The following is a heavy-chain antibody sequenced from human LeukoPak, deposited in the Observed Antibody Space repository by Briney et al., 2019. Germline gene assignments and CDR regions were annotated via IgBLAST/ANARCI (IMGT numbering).Heavy chain of an antibody. Sequence: GGSLRLSCAASGFTFSGSALHWVRKASGKGLEWVGRIRSTANGYATAYAASVKGRFTISRDDSKNTAYLQMDSLRAEDTAVYYCARDDRVRGVPFDYWGQGTLVTVSS. CDR3: ARDDRVRGVPFDY. J-gene: IGHJ4*02. CDR1: GFTFSGSA. V-gene: IGHV3-73*01. D-gene: IGHD3-10*01. CDR2: IRSTANGYAT.